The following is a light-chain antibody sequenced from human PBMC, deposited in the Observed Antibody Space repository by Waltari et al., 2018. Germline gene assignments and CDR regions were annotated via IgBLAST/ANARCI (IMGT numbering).Light chain of an antibody. CDR1: QSVSNNY. Sequence: EIVLTQSPGTLSLSPGDRATLSCRASQSVSNNYLAWYQQKPGQAPRLLIYGASNRATDIPDRFSGSGSGTDFTLTISRLEPEDFVMYYCQQYGTSPRTFGQGTKLEI. CDR2: GAS. CDR3: QQYGTSPRT. J-gene: IGKJ2*01. V-gene: IGKV3-20*01.